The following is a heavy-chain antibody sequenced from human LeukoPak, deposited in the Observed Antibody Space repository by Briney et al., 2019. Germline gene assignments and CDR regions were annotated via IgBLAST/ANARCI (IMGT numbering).Heavy chain of an antibody. V-gene: IGHV3-53*01. D-gene: IGHD1-26*01. CDR1: GFTVSSNY. J-gene: IGHJ6*03. CDR3: ARYRGSGPYYYYYYMDV. CDR2: IYSGGST. Sequence: GGSLRLSFAASGFTVSSNYMSWVRQAPGKGLEWVSVIYSGGSTYYADSVKGRFTISRDNSKNTLYLQMNSLRAEDTAVYYCARYRGSGPYYYYYYMDVWGKGTTVTVSS.